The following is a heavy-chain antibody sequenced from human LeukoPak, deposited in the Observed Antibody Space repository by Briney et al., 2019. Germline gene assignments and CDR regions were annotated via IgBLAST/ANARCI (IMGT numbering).Heavy chain of an antibody. CDR1: GGSISSSSYY. J-gene: IGHJ3*02. CDR2: IYYSGST. V-gene: IGHV4-39*07. CDR3: AGDSPHPDAFDI. Sequence: SETLSLTCTVSGGSISSSSYYWGWIRQPPGKGLEWIGSIYYSGSTYYNPSLKSRVTISVDTSKNQFSLKLSSVTAADTAVYYCAGDSPHPDAFDIWGQGTMVTVSS.